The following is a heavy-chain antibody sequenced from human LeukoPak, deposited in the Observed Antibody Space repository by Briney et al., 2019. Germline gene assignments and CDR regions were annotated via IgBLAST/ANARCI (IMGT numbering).Heavy chain of an antibody. CDR1: GFTFSSYA. Sequence: GGSLRLSCAASGFTFSSYAMHWVRQAPGKGLEWVAVISYDGSNKYYADSVKGRFTISRDNSKNTLYLQMNSLRAEDTAVYYCAKDPSGLWSGPPYYYYYGMDVWGQGTTVTVSS. CDR3: AKDPSGLWSGPPYYYYYGMDV. CDR2: ISYDGSNK. V-gene: IGHV3-30*04. J-gene: IGHJ6*02. D-gene: IGHD3-10*01.